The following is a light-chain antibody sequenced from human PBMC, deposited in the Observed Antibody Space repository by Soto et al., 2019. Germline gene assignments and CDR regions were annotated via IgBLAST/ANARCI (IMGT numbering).Light chain of an antibody. CDR3: SSYTSSSTRV. CDR1: TTDVGGYNY. V-gene: IGLV2-14*01. CDR2: EVS. Sequence: QSALTQPASVSGSPRQSITISRTGTTTDVGGYNYFSWYQQHPGKAPKLMIYEVSNRPSGVSNRFSGSKSGNTASLTIYGRQGEDEADYYCSSYTSSSTRVFGGGTKLTVL. J-gene: IGLJ2*01.